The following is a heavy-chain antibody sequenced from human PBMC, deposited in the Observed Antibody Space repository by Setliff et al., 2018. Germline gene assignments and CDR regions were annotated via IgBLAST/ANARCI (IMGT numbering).Heavy chain of an antibody. CDR1: GGPLSSGDYY. D-gene: IGHD3-22*01. Sequence: TLSLTCTVSGGPLSSGDYYWSWIRQPPGKGLEWIGYIYSRGSTYYNPSLKSRVSISVDTSKNQFSLKLSSVTAADTAVYYCARESRYYYDNLGTLDYWGQGTLVTVSS. J-gene: IGHJ4*02. CDR3: ARESRYYYDNLGTLDY. V-gene: IGHV4-30-4*08. CDR2: IYSRGST.